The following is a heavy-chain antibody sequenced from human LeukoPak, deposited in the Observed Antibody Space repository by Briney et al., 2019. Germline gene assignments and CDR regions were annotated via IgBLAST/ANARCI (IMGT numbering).Heavy chain of an antibody. Sequence: QPGRSLRLSCAASGFTFSSYAMHWVRQAPGKGLEWVAVISYDGSNKYYADSVKGRFTISRDNSKNTLYLQMNSLRAEDTAVYYCAREPLYDAFDIWGQGTMVTVSS. CDR2: ISYDGSNK. J-gene: IGHJ3*02. V-gene: IGHV3-30-3*01. CDR3: AREPLYDAFDI. D-gene: IGHD1-14*01. CDR1: GFTFSSYA.